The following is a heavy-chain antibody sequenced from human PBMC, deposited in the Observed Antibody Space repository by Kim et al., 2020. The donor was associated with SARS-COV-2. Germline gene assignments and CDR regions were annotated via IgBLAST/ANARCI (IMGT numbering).Heavy chain of an antibody. V-gene: IGHV3-7*04. J-gene: IGHJ6*02. Sequence: GDCSTGRFSTSRDNATSSLYLQMTSLRAEDTAVYYCARSCPRLYAMDVWGQGTTVTVSS. CDR3: ARSCPRLYAMDV.